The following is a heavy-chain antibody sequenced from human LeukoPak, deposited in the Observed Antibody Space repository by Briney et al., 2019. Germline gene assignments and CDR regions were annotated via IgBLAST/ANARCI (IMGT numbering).Heavy chain of an antibody. CDR2: ISSSGSTI. CDR1: GFTFSSYE. Sequence: GGSLRLTCAASGFTFSSYEMNWVRQAPGKGLEWVSYISSSGSTIYYADSVKGRFTISRDNAKNSLYLQMNSLRAEDTALYYCASSAAAEVMVYWGQGTLVTVSS. J-gene: IGHJ4*02. V-gene: IGHV3-48*03. D-gene: IGHD6-13*01. CDR3: ASSAAAEVMVY.